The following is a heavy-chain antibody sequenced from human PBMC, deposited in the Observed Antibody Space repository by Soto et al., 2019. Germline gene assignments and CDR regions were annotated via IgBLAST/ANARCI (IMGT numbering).Heavy chain of an antibody. Sequence: NPXATLSLNCTVSGGSISSSNYYWGWIRQPPGKGLEWIGSIYYSGSTYYNPSLKSRVTISVDTSKNQFSLKLSSVTAADTAVYYCARHGTPIFWSGYYNLLDWFDPWGQGTLVTVSS. CDR2: IYYSGST. CDR1: GGSISSSNYY. J-gene: IGHJ5*02. V-gene: IGHV4-39*01. CDR3: ARHGTPIFWSGYYNLLDWFDP. D-gene: IGHD3-3*01.